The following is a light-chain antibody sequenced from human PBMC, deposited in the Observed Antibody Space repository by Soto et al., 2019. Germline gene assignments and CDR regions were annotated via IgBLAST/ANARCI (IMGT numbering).Light chain of an antibody. CDR3: CSYAGSSTFYV. CDR1: SSDGGSYNL. V-gene: IGLV2-23*01. J-gene: IGLJ1*01. Sequence: QSVLAQPAAVFGSPGQELTSPCTGTSSDGGSYNLVSWYQQHPGKAPNLMIYEGSERPSGVSNRFSGSKSGNTASLTISGLQAEDEADYYCCSYAGSSTFYVFGTGTKVTVL. CDR2: EGS.